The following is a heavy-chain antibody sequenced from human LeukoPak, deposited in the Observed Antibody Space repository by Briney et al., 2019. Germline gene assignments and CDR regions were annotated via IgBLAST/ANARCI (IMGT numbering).Heavy chain of an antibody. Sequence: PGRSLRLSCAASGFTFSSYGMHWVRQAPGKGLEWVAVIWYGGSNKYYADSVKGRLTISRDNSKNTLFLQMNSLRAEDTAVYYCAKDANYGSGSSFEYWGREPWSPSPQ. CDR1: GFTFSSYG. CDR2: IWYGGSNK. J-gene: IGHJ4*02. CDR3: AKDANYGSGSSFEY. V-gene: IGHV3-33*06. D-gene: IGHD3-10*01.